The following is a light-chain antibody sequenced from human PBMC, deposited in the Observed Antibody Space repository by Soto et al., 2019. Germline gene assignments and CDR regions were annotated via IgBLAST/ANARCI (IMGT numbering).Light chain of an antibody. CDR1: QSIRSY. J-gene: IGKJ1*01. CDR3: QESYSTPPWT. V-gene: IGKV1-39*01. Sequence: DIQMTQSPSSLSASVGDRVTITCRASQSIRSYLNWYQQKPGKAPQLLIYAASSLQSGVPSRFSGSGSGTDFTLTISSLRPEDFATYYCQESYSTPPWTFGQGTKVEIK. CDR2: AAS.